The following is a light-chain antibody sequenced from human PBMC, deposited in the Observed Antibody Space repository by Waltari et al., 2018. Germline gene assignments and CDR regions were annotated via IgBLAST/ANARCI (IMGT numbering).Light chain of an antibody. CDR3: QHCDNLPWT. CDR1: QDIRNY. J-gene: IGKJ1*01. Sequence: DIQMTQSPSSLSASVGDRVTITCQASQDIRNYLNWYQQNPGKAPKLLIYDASNLETGVPSRFSGSGSGTDFTFTISSLQPEDIATYFCQHCDNLPWTFGQGTKVEIK. CDR2: DAS. V-gene: IGKV1-33*01.